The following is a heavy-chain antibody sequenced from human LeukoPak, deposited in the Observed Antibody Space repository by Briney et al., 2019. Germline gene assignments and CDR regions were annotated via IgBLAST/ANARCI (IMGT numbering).Heavy chain of an antibody. CDR3: ARGGSGSYSLNWFDP. CDR2: INTNTGNP. CDR1: GYTFINYA. V-gene: IGHV7-4-1*02. J-gene: IGHJ5*02. D-gene: IGHD1-26*01. Sequence: ASVKVSCKASGYTFINYAMNWVRQAPGQGLEWMGWINTNTGNPTYAQGFTGRFVFSLDTSVSTAYLQISSLKAEDTAVYYCARGGSGSYSLNWFDPWGQGTLVTVSS.